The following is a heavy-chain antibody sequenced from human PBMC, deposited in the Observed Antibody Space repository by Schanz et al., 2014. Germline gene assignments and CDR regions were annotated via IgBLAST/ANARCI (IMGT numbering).Heavy chain of an antibody. CDR3: TRLRRADPNGFDV. CDR1: GYTFTSDS. CDR2: IMPLRGIG. J-gene: IGHJ6*02. D-gene: IGHD6-19*01. V-gene: IGHV1-69*02. Sequence: QVQLVQSGADVKKPGSSVRVSCKASGYTFTSDSMHWVRQVPGQGLEWLGRIMPLRGIGNNAWKFQDRLTITADKSMNITYMELSSLGTEDTAVYYCTRLRRADPNGFDVWGQGTTVTVS.